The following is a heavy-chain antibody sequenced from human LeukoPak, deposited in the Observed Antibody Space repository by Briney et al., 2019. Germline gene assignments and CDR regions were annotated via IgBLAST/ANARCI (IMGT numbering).Heavy chain of an antibody. CDR2: IKSKTDGGTT. CDR3: TTDRWQQLDNYYYYGMDV. Sequence: GGSLRLSCAASGFTFSNAWMSWVRQAPGKGLEWVGRIKSKTDGGTTDYAAPVKGRFTISRDDSKNTLYLQMNSLKTEDTAVYYCTTDRWQQLDNYYYYGMDVWGQGTTVTVSS. CDR1: GFTFSNAW. D-gene: IGHD6-13*01. V-gene: IGHV3-15*01. J-gene: IGHJ6*02.